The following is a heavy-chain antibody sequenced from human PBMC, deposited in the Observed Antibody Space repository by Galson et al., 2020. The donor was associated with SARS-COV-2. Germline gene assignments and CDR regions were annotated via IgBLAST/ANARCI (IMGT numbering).Heavy chain of an antibody. CDR3: ARDDVYYYDSSEYMDV. J-gene: IGHJ6*03. D-gene: IGHD3-22*01. CDR1: GFTXXXXS. V-gene: IGHV3-21*01. CDR2: XXXXXSXX. Sequence: GESLKISCAASGFTXXXXSMXWXXXXXXXXXXXXXXXXXXXSXXYYADSVKGRFTISRDNAKNSLYLQMNSLRAEDTAVYYCARDDVYYYDSSEYMDVWGKGTTVTVSS.